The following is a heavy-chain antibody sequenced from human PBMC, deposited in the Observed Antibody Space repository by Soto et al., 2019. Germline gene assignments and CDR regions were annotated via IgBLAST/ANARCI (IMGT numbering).Heavy chain of an antibody. CDR3: ARDSSAAARRGGMDV. J-gene: IGHJ6*02. CDR1: GFTFDSYS. CDR2: ISNTSRTR. V-gene: IGHV3-48*02. Sequence: EVQLVESGGGLIRPGGSLRLSCAASGFTFDSYSMNWVRQARGKGLEWVAYISNTSRTRYYADSVKGRITISRDNAKNSLYLQLNSLREEDTALYYCARDSSAAARRGGMDVWGQGITVTVSS. D-gene: IGHD3-22*01.